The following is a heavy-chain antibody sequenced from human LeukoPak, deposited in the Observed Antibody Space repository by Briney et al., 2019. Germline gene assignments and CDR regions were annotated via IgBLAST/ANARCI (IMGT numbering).Heavy chain of an antibody. D-gene: IGHD5/OR15-5a*01. V-gene: IGHV3-30*09. CDR3: TRDAVAYSSVYGAGKYFYD. CDR1: GFDFSSYT. Sequence: PGGSLRLSCVGSGFDFSSYTMNWVRQAPGKGLEWLTFMSYNGRNEFYADSVKGRFAVSRDNSKSALYLQMNSLRLEDTAVYYCTRDAVAYSSVYGAGKYFYDWGQGTLVTVSS. CDR2: MSYNGRNE. J-gene: IGHJ4*02.